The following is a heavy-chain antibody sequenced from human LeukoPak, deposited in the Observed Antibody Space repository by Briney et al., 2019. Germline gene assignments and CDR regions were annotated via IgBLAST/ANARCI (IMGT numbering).Heavy chain of an antibody. D-gene: IGHD3-10*01. J-gene: IGHJ4*01. CDR3: ARANSYGSYYFEY. Sequence: PGGSLRLSCEASGFRVSGGYVTWVRQPPGKGLEWISFTFAGGTTYYADSVKGRFTVSRDYSKNAVYLQMTTLRTEDTAVYFCARANSYGSYYFEYWGRGTLVAVSS. CDR2: TFAGGTT. V-gene: IGHV3-66*01. CDR1: GFRVSGGY.